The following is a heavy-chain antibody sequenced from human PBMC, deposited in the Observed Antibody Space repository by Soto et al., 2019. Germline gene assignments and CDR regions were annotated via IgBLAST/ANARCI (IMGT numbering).Heavy chain of an antibody. J-gene: IGHJ5*02. V-gene: IGHV1-2*02. D-gene: IGHD3-16*01. CDR2: INPNTGAT. CDR3: ANDASQTFDSSFHNDH. CDR1: GYTFTGHY. Sequence: QVMLVQSGAEVKTPGASVKVSCKASGYTFTGHYTHWLRQAPGQGLEWMGWINPNTGATNYAQNFQNRVTMTRDTSISTADMELTSLTSDDTAIYYCANDASQTFDSSFHNDHWGQETLVTVSS.